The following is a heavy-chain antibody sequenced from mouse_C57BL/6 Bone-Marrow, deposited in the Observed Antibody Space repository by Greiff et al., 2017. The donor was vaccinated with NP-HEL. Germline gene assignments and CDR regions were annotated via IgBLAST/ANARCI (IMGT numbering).Heavy chain of an antibody. J-gene: IGHJ2*01. CDR1: GYAFSSYW. CDR2: IYPGDGDT. CDR3: AREGDYDGYYFDY. V-gene: IGHV1-80*01. D-gene: IGHD2-4*01. Sequence: VQLQQSGAELVKPGASVKISCKASGYAFSSYWMNWVKQRPGKGLEWIGQIYPGDGDTNYNGKFKGKATLTTDKSSSTADMQLSSLTSEDSAVYFCAREGDYDGYYFDYWGQGTTLTVSS.